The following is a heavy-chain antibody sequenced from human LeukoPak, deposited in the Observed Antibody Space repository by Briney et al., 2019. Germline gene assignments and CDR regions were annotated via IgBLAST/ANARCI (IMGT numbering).Heavy chain of an antibody. CDR1: GLNFPGNA. V-gene: IGHV3-49*03. CDR3: TRDRITMIVVAADDAFDI. Sequence: GGSLRLSCTVSGLNFPGNAINWFRQAPGKGLEWVGFIRSKAYGGTTEYAASVKGRFTISRDDSKSIAYLQMNSLKTEDTAVYYCTRDRITMIVVAADDAFDIWGQGTMVTVSS. D-gene: IGHD3-22*01. CDR2: IRSKAYGGTT. J-gene: IGHJ3*02.